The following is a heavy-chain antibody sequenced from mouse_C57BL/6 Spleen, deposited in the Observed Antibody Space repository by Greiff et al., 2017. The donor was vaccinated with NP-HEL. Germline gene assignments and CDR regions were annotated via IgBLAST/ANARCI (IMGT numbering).Heavy chain of an antibody. Sequence: QVQLQQPGAELVKPGASVKLSCKASGYTFTSYWMQWVKQRPGQGLEWIGEIDPSDSYTNYNQKFKGKATLTVDTSSSTAYMQLSSLTSEDSAVYYCARLYFDYWGKGTTLTVSS. CDR2: IDPSDSYT. V-gene: IGHV1-50*01. CDR3: ARLYFDY. J-gene: IGHJ2*01. CDR1: GYTFTSYW.